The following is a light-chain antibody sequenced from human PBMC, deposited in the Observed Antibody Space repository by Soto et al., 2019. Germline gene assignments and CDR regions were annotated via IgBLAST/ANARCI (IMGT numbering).Light chain of an antibody. Sequence: EIVLTQSPGTQSNYPESTAALSRXXXRNINGNYLGWYQQKPGQAPRLLIYDTSIRATGIPARFSGSGSGTDFTLTISSLEPEDFAVYYCQQRNSWPPTFTFGQGTDWRL. J-gene: IGKJ5*01. CDR1: RNINGNY. CDR3: QQRNSWPPTFT. CDR2: DTS. V-gene: IGKV3-11*01.